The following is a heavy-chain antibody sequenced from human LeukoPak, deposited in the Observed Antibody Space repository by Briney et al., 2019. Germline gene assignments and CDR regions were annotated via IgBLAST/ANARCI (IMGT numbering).Heavy chain of an antibody. CDR3: ARGRRGWLQLRGFDY. V-gene: IGHV3-7*04. D-gene: IGHD5-24*01. CDR1: GFTFSSYW. Sequence: GGSLRLSCAASGFTFSSYWMSWVRQAPGKGLEWVANIKQDGSEKYYVDSVKGRFTISRDNAKNSLYLQMNSLRAEDTAVYYCARGRRGWLQLRGFDYWGQGTLVTVSS. CDR2: IKQDGSEK. J-gene: IGHJ4*02.